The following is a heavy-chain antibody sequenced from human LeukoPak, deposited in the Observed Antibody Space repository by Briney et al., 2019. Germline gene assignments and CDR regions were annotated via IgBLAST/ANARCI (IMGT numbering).Heavy chain of an antibody. D-gene: IGHD4-11*01. CDR3: ARGPMTIIST. Sequence: GGSLRLSCAASGFTLSSYWMSWVRQAPGKGLEWVANIKEDGSEKYYVDSVKGRFTISRDNAKNSLYLQMNSLRVEDTAVYYCARGPMTIISTGGQGTLVTVSS. CDR2: IKEDGSEK. CDR1: GFTLSSYW. V-gene: IGHV3-7*01. J-gene: IGHJ4*02.